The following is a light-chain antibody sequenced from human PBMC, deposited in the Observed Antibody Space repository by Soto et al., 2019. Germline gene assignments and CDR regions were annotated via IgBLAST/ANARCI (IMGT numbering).Light chain of an antibody. V-gene: IGLV2-11*01. Sequence: QSALTQPRSVSGSPGQSVTISCTGTSSDVGGYKFVSWYQQHPGKAPKFMIYEVSKRPSGVPDRFSGSKSGNTAFLTISGLPADDEADYYCCSYAGFYTSVFGTGTKLTVL. CDR2: EVS. J-gene: IGLJ1*01. CDR1: SSDVGGYKF. CDR3: CSYAGFYTSV.